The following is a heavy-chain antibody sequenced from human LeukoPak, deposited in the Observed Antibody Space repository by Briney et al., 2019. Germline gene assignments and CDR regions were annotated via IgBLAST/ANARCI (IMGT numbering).Heavy chain of an antibody. J-gene: IGHJ4*02. V-gene: IGHV3-7*01. Sequence: GGSLRLSCAASGFTFSSYWMSWVRQAPRKGLEWVANIKQDGSEKYYVDSVKGRFTISRDNAKNSLYLQMNSLRAEDTAVYYCAREQDYYGSGSYYIDYWGQGTLVTVSS. CDR3: AREQDYYGSGSYYIDY. CDR2: IKQDGSEK. CDR1: GFTFSSYW. D-gene: IGHD3-10*01.